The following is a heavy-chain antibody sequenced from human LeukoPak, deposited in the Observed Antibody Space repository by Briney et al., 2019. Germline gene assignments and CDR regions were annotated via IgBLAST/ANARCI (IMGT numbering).Heavy chain of an antibody. D-gene: IGHD5-18*01. V-gene: IGHV1-2*02. CDR2: INPNSGGT. Sequence: ASVKVSCKASGYTFTGYYMHWVRQAPGQGLEWMGWINPNSGGTNYAQKFQGRVTMTRDTSISTAYMELSRLRSDDTAVYYCARVDVGYSYVDYWGQGTLVTVSS. J-gene: IGHJ4*02. CDR3: ARVDVGYSYVDY. CDR1: GYTFTGYY.